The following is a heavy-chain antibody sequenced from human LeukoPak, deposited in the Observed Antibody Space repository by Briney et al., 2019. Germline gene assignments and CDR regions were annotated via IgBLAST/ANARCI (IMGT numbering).Heavy chain of an antibody. V-gene: IGHV1-2*04. J-gene: IGHJ4*02. CDR3: ATPATTRGTDY. CDR2: INPNSGDI. Sequence: GASVRVSCKTSGYPFTVYYIHWVRQAPGQRLEWMGRINPNSGDIDYAQKFQGSVTMTTDTSISTAYMELSSLRSDDTAMYYCATPATTRGTDYWGQGTLVIVSS. D-gene: IGHD1-14*01. CDR1: GYPFTVYY.